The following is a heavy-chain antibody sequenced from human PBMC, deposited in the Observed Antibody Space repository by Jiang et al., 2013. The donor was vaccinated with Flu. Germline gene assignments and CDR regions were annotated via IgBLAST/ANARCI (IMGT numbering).Heavy chain of an antibody. CDR3: AKGWDCSSVNCYTYDY. V-gene: IGHV3-23*01. Sequence: VQLLESGGGLVQPGGSLRLSCAASGFTFRSFAMSWVRQAPGKGLEWVSVISASGSSTYYADSVHGRFTISRDNSNSTLFLQVKTLRPEDTAVYYCAKGWDCSSVNCYTYDYWGQGTQVTVSS. CDR1: GFTFRSFA. J-gene: IGHJ4*02. CDR2: ISASGSST. D-gene: IGHD2-2*02.